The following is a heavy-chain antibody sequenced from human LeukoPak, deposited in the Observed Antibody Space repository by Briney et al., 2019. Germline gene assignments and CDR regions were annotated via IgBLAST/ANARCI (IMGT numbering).Heavy chain of an antibody. J-gene: IGHJ5*02. Sequence: SQTLSLTRTVSGGSISSGGYYWSWIRQHPGKGLEWIGYIYYSGSTNYNPSLKSRVTISVDTSKNQFSLKLSSVTAADTAVYYCARVGYSSGYGHWFDPWGQGTLVTVSS. CDR2: IYYSGST. CDR1: GGSISSGGYY. V-gene: IGHV4-31*03. CDR3: ARVGYSSGYGHWFDP. D-gene: IGHD6-19*01.